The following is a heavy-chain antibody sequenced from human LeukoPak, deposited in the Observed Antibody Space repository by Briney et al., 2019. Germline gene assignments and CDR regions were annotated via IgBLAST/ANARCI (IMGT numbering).Heavy chain of an antibody. V-gene: IGHV3-30*18. CDR1: GFTFSSYG. Sequence: PGGSLRLSCAASGFTFSSYGMHWVRQAPGKGLEWVAVISYDGSNKYYADSVKGRFTISRDNSKNTLYLQMNSLRAEDTAVYYCAKSGGWYKGYFDYWGQGTLVTVSS. J-gene: IGHJ4*02. D-gene: IGHD6-19*01. CDR2: ISYDGSNK. CDR3: AKSGGWYKGYFDY.